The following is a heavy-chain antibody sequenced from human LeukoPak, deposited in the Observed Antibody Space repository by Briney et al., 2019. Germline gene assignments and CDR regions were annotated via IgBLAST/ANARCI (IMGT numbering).Heavy chain of an antibody. CDR1: GFTFSSYS. CDR2: ISSSSSYI. V-gene: IGHV3-21*01. J-gene: IGHJ4*02. Sequence: PGGSLRLSCAASGFTFSSYSMNWVRQAPGKGLEWVSSISSSSSYIYYADSVKGRFTISRDNAKNSLYLQMKSLRAEDTAVYYCARVYCSSTSCVDRRFDYWGQGTLVTVSS. CDR3: ARVYCSSTSCVDRRFDY. D-gene: IGHD2-2*01.